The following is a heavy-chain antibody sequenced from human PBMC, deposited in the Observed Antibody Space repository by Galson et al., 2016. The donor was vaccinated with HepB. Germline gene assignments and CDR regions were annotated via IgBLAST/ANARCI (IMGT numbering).Heavy chain of an antibody. V-gene: IGHV3-33*06. D-gene: IGHD3-10*01. CDR2: IWYDGSHK. Sequence: SLRLSCAASGFTFSSYGMHWVRQAPGKGLEWVAVIWYDGSHKYYADSVKGRLTISRDNSKNTLYLQTNSLRAEDTAAYYCAKGAGSGSYHNDYYYYGMDVWGQGTTVTVSS. J-gene: IGHJ6*02. CDR1: GFTFSSYG. CDR3: AKGAGSGSYHNDYYYYGMDV.